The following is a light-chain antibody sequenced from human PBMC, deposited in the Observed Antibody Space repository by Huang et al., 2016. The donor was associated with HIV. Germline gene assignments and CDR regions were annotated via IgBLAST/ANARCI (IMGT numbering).Light chain of an antibody. CDR3: QHSDGLSPLT. Sequence: AIRMTQSPSSLSASTGDRVTITCRASQEIGSSLAWYQQRPGKAHVLLMYDASTLKRGVPSRFTCSGSRTVFTLTIACLQVEDVATYFCQHSDGLSPLTFGGGTKVDIK. CDR2: DAS. J-gene: IGKJ4*01. V-gene: IGKV1-8*01. CDR1: QEIGSS.